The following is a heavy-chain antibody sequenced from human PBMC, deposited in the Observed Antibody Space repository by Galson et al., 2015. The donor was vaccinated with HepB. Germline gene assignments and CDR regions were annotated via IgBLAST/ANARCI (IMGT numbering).Heavy chain of an antibody. CDR3: ARAISVAGSIRFDD. D-gene: IGHD6-19*01. J-gene: IGHJ4*02. CDR1: GYTFTNYP. V-gene: IGHV7-4-1*02. CDR2: INTNTGTP. Sequence: SVKVSCKASGYTFTNYPMSWVRQAPGQGLEWMGWINTNTGTPTYAQDFTGRFVFSLDTSVSTAYLRISTLKAEDTAVYYCARAISVAGSIRFDDWGQGTLVTVSP.